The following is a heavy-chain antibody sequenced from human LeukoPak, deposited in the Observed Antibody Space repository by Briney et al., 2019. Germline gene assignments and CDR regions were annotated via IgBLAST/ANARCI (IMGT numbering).Heavy chain of an antibody. CDR1: GYTFTSYY. J-gene: IGHJ3*02. Sequence: SVKVSCTASGYTFTSYYRHWVRQAPGQGLEWMGGIIPIFGTANYAQKFQGRVTITADESTSTAYMELSSLRSEDTAVYYCAREMATTDDAFDIWGQGTMVTVSS. CDR3: AREMATTDDAFDI. CDR2: IIPIFGTA. D-gene: IGHD5-12*01. V-gene: IGHV1-69*13.